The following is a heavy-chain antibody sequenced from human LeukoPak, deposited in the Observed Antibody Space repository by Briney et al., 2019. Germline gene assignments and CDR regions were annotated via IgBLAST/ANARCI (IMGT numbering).Heavy chain of an antibody. CDR1: GGSISSGGYY. D-gene: IGHD6-19*01. Sequence: SETLSLTCTVSGGSISSGGYYWSWIRQPPGKGLEWIGSIYYSGSTYYNPSLKSRVTISVDTSKNQFSLKLSSVTAADTAVYYCARGRVAGTEVRDFDYWGQGTLVTVSS. J-gene: IGHJ4*02. CDR3: ARGRVAGTEVRDFDY. CDR2: IYYSGST. V-gene: IGHV4-39*01.